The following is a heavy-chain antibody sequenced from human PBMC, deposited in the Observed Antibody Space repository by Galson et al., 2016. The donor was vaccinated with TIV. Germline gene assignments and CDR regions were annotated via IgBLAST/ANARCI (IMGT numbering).Heavy chain of an antibody. CDR2: VIPLSGT. CDR1: GGVFNNFA. D-gene: IGHD3-16*01. J-gene: IGHJ6*02. CDR3: SRGGHYALDV. V-gene: IGHV1-69*13. Sequence: SVKVSCKASGGVFNNFAIIWVRQAPGLGLEWMGGVIPLSGTTYARKFRDRLTITVHESTTTTYMDLTNLRSDDTAEYYCSRGGHYALDVWGQGTTVSVSS.